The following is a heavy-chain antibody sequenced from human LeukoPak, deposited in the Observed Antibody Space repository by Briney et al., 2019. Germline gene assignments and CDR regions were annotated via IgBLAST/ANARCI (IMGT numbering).Heavy chain of an antibody. D-gene: IGHD2-15*01. CDR3: AREPRSPGGRGRPFDF. Sequence: PGGSLRLSCAASGFTFSSYEMNWVRQAPGKGLEWVSYISSSGSAMYYADSVKGRFTISRDNAKNSLYLQMNSLRAEDTAVYYCAREPRSPGGRGRPFDFWGQGTLVTVSS. CDR1: GFTFSSYE. J-gene: IGHJ4*02. CDR2: ISSSGSAM. V-gene: IGHV3-48*03.